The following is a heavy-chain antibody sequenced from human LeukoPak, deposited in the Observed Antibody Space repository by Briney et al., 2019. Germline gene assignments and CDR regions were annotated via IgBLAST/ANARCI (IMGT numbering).Heavy chain of an antibody. J-gene: IGHJ6*03. CDR2: ISAYNGNT. CDR1: GYTFTSHG. CDR3: ARLGGSGSYYSSYYYYMDV. V-gene: IGHV1-18*01. D-gene: IGHD3-10*01. Sequence: RASVKVSCKASGYTFTSHGISWVRQAPGQGLEWLGWISAYNGNTNYAQKLQGRVTMTTDTSTSTAYMELRSLRSDDTAVYYCARLGGSGSYYSSYYYYMDVWGKGTTVTVSS.